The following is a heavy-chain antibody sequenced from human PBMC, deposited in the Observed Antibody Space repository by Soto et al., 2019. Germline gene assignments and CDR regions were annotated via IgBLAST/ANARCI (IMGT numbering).Heavy chain of an antibody. CDR3: AKDVRCSGGSCYSAFDY. J-gene: IGHJ4*02. D-gene: IGHD2-15*01. CDR1: GFTFSSYA. CDR2: ISGSGGST. V-gene: IGHV3-23*01. Sequence: GGSLRLSCAASGFTFSSYAMSWVRQAPGKGLEGVSAISGSGGSTYYADSVKGRFTISRDNSKNTLYLQMNSLRAEDTAVYYCAKDVRCSGGSCYSAFDYWGQGTLVTVSS.